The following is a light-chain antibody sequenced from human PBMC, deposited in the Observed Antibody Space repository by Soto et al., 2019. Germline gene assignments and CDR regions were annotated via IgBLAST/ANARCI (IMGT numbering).Light chain of an antibody. V-gene: IGKV3-20*01. CDR2: GAS. CDR3: QQYHTSPWT. J-gene: IGKJ1*01. Sequence: EIVLTQSPGTVPVSPGDGATLSCRASQSIGSSYVAWYQQKPGQAPRLLIYGASNRAPGIRDRFSGSGSGTDFSLTISRLEPADFAVYYCQQYHTSPWTFGQGTKVEIK. CDR1: QSIGSSY.